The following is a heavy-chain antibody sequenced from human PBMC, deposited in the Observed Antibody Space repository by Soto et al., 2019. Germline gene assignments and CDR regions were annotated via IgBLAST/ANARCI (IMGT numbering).Heavy chain of an antibody. Sequence: PVEVSCKASCYTFTSYGISLLRQAPGQWLELMGWISAYNGNTNYAQKLQGRVTMTTDTFTSTAYMELRSLRSDDTAVYYCARNVAGAARPDFWGQGTLVTVSS. V-gene: IGHV1-18*01. J-gene: IGHJ4*02. D-gene: IGHD6-6*01. CDR3: ARNVAGAARPDF. CDR2: ISAYNGNT. CDR1: CYTFTSYG.